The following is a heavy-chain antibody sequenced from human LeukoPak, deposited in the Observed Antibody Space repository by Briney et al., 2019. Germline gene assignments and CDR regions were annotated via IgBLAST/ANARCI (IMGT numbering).Heavy chain of an antibody. CDR3: ARGYDFWSSDGGSFDY. Sequence: GGSLRLSCAASGFTFSSYSMNWVRQAPGKGLEWVSYISSSSSTIYYADSVKGRFTISRDNAKNSLYLQMNSLRAEDTAVYYCARGYDFWSSDGGSFDYWGQGTLVTVSS. J-gene: IGHJ4*02. V-gene: IGHV3-48*01. CDR2: ISSSSSTI. D-gene: IGHD3-3*01. CDR1: GFTFSSYS.